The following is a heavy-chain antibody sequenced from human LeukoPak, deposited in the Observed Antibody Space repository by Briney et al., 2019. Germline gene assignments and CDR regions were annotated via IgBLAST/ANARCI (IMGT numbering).Heavy chain of an antibody. CDR3: ARHYDAGKDDAFHI. CDR1: GYTFTSYG. J-gene: IGHJ3*02. CDR2: ISAYNGDT. Sequence: ASVKVSCKASGYTFTSYGISWVRQAPGQGLEWMGWISAYNGDTNYAQKVQGRVTMTTETSTNTAYMELRGLRSDDTAVYHCARHYDAGKDDAFHIWGQGTMVTVSS. V-gene: IGHV1-18*01. D-gene: IGHD3-10*01.